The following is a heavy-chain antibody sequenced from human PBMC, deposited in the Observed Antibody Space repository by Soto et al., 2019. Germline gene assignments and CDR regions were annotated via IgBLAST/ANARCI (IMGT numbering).Heavy chain of an antibody. CDR1: GFTVSSNY. Sequence: EVQLVESGGGLIQPGGSLRLSCAASGFTVSSNYMSWVRQAPGKGLEWVSAIGGSDGSTYYADSVKGRFTISRDNSKNTLYLQMNSLRAEDTAVYYCAKRDNSGSYPYYFDFWGQGTLVTVSS. V-gene: IGHV3-23*04. J-gene: IGHJ4*02. CDR3: AKRDNSGSYPYYFDF. D-gene: IGHD3-22*01. CDR2: IGGSDGST.